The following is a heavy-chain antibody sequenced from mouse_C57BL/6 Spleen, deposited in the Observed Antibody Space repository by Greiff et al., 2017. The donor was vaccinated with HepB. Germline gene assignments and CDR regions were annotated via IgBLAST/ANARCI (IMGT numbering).Heavy chain of an antibody. CDR1: GYTFTSYW. V-gene: IGHV1-69*01. Sequence: VQLQQSGAELVMPGASVKLSCKASGYTFTSYWMHWVKQRPGQGLEWIGEIDPSDSYTNYNHKFKGKSTLTVDKSSSTAYMQLSSLTSEDSAVYYCARREGDSSGFYAMDYWGQGTSVTVSS. CDR3: ARREGDSSGFYAMDY. D-gene: IGHD3-2*02. J-gene: IGHJ4*01. CDR2: IDPSDSYT.